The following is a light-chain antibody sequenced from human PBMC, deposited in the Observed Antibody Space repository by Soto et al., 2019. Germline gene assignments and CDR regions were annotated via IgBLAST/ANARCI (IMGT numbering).Light chain of an antibody. CDR3: QQYDTSPT. J-gene: IGKJ1*01. CDR2: DAS. Sequence: EIVMTQSPATLSVSPGERATLSCRASQSLSGSYLAWYQQKPGQAPRLLIYDASSRATGIPDRFSGSGSGTDLTLTFRILELEDFAGYYCQQYDTSPTFGQGTKRDIK. CDR1: QSLSGSY. V-gene: IGKV3-20*01.